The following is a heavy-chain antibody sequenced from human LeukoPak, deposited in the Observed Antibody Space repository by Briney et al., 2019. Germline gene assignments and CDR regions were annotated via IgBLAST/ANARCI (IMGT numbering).Heavy chain of an antibody. J-gene: IGHJ4*02. CDR2: INWNGGST. CDR1: GFTFDDYG. Sequence: GGSLRLSCAASGFTFDDYGMSWVRQAPGKGLEWVSGINWNGGSTGYAESVKGRFTISRDNAKNSLYLQMNSLRAEDTALYYCARVGSSGWPSRRGVDYWGQGTLVTVSS. CDR3: ARVGSSGWPSRRGVDY. D-gene: IGHD6-19*01. V-gene: IGHV3-20*04.